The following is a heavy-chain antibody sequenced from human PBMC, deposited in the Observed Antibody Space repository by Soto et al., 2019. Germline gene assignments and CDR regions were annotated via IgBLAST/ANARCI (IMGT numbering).Heavy chain of an antibody. D-gene: IGHD3-22*01. CDR1: GLTFSSYG. V-gene: IGHV3-33*01. Sequence: GGPLRLSCAASGLTFSSYGMHWVCQATGKGLAWVAVIWCDGSNKYYADFVKGRFTISRDNSKNTLYLQMNSLRAEDTAVYYCARGGDYDSSGYPNFDYWGQGTLVTVSS. CDR3: ARGGDYDSSGYPNFDY. J-gene: IGHJ4*02. CDR2: IWCDGSNK.